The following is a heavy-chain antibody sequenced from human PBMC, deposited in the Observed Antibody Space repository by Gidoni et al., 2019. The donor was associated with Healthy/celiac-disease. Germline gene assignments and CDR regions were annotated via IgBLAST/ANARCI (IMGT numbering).Heavy chain of an antibody. CDR1: GFTFSGSA. V-gene: IGHV3-73*01. CDR3: TRPRSSGYSSDY. CDR2: IRSKANSYAT. J-gene: IGHJ4*02. Sequence: AASGFTFSGSAMHWVRQASGKGLEWVGRIRSKANSYATAYAASVKGRFTISRDDSKNTAYLQMNSLKTEDTAVYYCTRPRSSGYSSDYWGQGTLVTVSS. D-gene: IGHD3-22*01.